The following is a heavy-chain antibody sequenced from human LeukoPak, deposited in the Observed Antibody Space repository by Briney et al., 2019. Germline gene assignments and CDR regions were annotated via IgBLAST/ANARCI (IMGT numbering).Heavy chain of an antibody. J-gene: IGHJ5*02. Sequence: SETLSLTCTVSGGSISSGYYWGWIRQPPGKGLEWIGSIYHSGSTYYNPSLKSRVTISVDTSKDQFSLKLSSVTAADTAVYYCARGAYGPIAAAGTPGWFDPWGQGTLVTVSS. CDR2: IYHSGST. CDR1: GGSISSGYY. CDR3: ARGAYGPIAAAGTPGWFDP. D-gene: IGHD6-13*01. V-gene: IGHV4-38-2*02.